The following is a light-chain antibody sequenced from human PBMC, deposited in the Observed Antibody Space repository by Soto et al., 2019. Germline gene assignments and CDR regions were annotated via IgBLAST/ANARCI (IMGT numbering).Light chain of an antibody. CDR2: AAS. V-gene: IGKV3-15*01. CDR3: QKYTAWPEWT. CDR1: QSVSSN. J-gene: IGKJ1*01. Sequence: EIIMTQSPATLSVSPGERASLSCRASQSVSSNLAWYQQKPGQAPRLLIYAASTRATGISTRFSGSGSGTEFTLTISSLQSEDFAIDYCQKYTAWPEWTFGQGTKV.